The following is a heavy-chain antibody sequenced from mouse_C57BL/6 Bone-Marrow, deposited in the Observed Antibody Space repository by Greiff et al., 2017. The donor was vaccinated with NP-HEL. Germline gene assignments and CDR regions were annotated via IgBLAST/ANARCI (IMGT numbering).Heavy chain of an antibody. V-gene: IGHV5-6*01. J-gene: IGHJ2*01. Sequence: EVHLVESGGDLVKPGGSLKLSCAASGFTFSSYGMSWVRQTPDKRLEWVATISSGGSYPYSPDRVKGRFTISRANAKNTLYLQMSSLKSEDTAMYDGARPGAGGPFDYWGQGTTLTVSS. CDR2: ISSGGSYP. CDR3: ARPGAGGPFDY. D-gene: IGHD3-3*01. CDR1: GFTFSSYG.